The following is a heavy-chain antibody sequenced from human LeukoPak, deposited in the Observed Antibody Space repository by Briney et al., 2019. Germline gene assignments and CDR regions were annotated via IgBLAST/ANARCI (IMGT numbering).Heavy chain of an antibody. J-gene: IGHJ6*02. CDR1: GFLFSSYG. CDR2: ISYDGSNK. V-gene: IGHV3-30*18. CDR3: AKDRADIVVVPAAMRALGYYGMDV. D-gene: IGHD2-2*01. Sequence: GGSLRLSCAASGFLFSSYGMHWVRQAPGKGLEWVAVISYDGSNKYYADSVKGRFTISRDNSKNTLYLQMNSLRAEDTAVYYCAKDRADIVVVPAAMRALGYYGMDVWGQGTTVTVSS.